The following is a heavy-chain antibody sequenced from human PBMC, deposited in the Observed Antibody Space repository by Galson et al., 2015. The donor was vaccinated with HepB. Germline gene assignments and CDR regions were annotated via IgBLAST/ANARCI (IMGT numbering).Heavy chain of an antibody. CDR3: AVSVVVVEHYYGMVV. D-gene: IGHD3-22*01. Sequence: SVKVSCKASGGTFSSHAISWVRQAPGQGLEWMGEIIPSFGTAKYSQKVQGRVTITADESKSTAYMELSRLRSEDTAVYYCAVSVVVVEHYYGMVVWGQGTTVTVSS. CDR2: IIPSFGTA. CDR1: GGTFSSHA. J-gene: IGHJ6*02. V-gene: IGHV1-69*13.